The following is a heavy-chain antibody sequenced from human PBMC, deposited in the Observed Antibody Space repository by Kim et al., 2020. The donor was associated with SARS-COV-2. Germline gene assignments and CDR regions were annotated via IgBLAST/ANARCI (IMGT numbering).Heavy chain of an antibody. CDR3: ARRKVATMGEDAFDI. CDR1: GFTFSSYA. D-gene: IGHD5-12*01. Sequence: GGSLRLSCAASGFTFSSYAMHWVRQAPGKGLEWVAVISYDGSNKYYADSVKGRFTISRDNSKNTLYLQMNSLRAEDTAVYYCARRKVATMGEDAFDIWGQGTMVTVSS. V-gene: IGHV3-30*04. J-gene: IGHJ3*02. CDR2: ISYDGSNK.